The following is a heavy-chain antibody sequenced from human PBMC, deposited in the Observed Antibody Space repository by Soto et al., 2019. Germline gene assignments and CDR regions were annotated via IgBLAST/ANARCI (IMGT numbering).Heavy chain of an antibody. CDR3: ARHSSENWFDP. Sequence: SEPLSLTCTVADGSISSSSYYWGRIRQPPGKGLEWIGSIYYSGSTYYNPSLKSRVTISVDTSKNQFSLKLSSVTAADTAVYYCARHSSENWFDPWGQGTLVTVSS. CDR1: DGSISSSSYY. CDR2: IYYSGST. J-gene: IGHJ5*02. V-gene: IGHV4-39*01.